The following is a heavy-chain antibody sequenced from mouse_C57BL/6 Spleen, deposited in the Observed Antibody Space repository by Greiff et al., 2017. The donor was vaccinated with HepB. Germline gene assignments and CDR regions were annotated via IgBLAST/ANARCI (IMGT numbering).Heavy chain of an antibody. Sequence: QVQLKQSGAELVRPGASVKLSCKASGYTFTDYYINWVKQRPGQGLEWIARIYPGSGNTYYNEKFKGKATLTAEKSSSTAYMQLSSLTSEDSAVYFCARRDYYGAWFAYWGQGTLVTVSA. V-gene: IGHV1-76*01. CDR2: IYPGSGNT. CDR1: GYTFTDYY. D-gene: IGHD2-1*01. J-gene: IGHJ3*01. CDR3: ARRDYYGAWFAY.